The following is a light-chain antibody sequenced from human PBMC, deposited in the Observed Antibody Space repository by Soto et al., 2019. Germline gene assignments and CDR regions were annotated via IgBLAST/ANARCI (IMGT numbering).Light chain of an antibody. V-gene: IGLV3-21*01. CDR3: QVWESSSDRSYV. CDR1: NIGSKT. J-gene: IGLJ1*01. Sequence: SYELTQPPSVSVAPGETARITCGGTNIGSKTVHWYQQKPGQAPVLVIYYDSRRSSGIPERFSGSNSANTATLTISRVEAGDEADYYCQVWESSSDRSYVFRPGTKLTVL. CDR2: YDS.